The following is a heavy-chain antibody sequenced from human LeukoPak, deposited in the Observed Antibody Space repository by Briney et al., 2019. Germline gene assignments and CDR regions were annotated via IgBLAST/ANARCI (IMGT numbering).Heavy chain of an antibody. CDR1: GYSISSGYY. CDR2: IYHSGST. CDR3: AKGYSGSDAFDI. Sequence: PSETLSLTCAGSGYSISSGYYWGWIRQPPGKGLEWIGSIYHSGSTYYNPSLKSRVTISVDTSKNQFSLKLSSVTAADTAVYYCAKGYSGSDAFDIWGQGTMVTVSS. J-gene: IGHJ3*02. V-gene: IGHV4-38-2*01. D-gene: IGHD2-15*01.